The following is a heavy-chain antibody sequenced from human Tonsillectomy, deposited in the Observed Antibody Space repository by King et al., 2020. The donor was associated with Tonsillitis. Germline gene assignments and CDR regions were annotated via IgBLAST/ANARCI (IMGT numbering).Heavy chain of an antibody. D-gene: IGHD3-22*01. CDR1: GGSISNGTYY. CDR3: ARGAPSTSFYDTSGLDC. J-gene: IGHJ4*02. Sequence: QLQESGPGLVKPSQTLSLTCNVSGGSISNGTYYWSWIRQPAGKGLEWIGRVYNSGRTNYNPSLKSRVTISLDTSKNQFSLKLTSVTAADTAVYYCARGAPSTSFYDTSGLDCWGQGTLVTVSS. V-gene: IGHV4-61*02. CDR2: VYNSGRT.